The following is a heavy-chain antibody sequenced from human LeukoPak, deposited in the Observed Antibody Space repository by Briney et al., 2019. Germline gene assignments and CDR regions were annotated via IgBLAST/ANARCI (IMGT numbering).Heavy chain of an antibody. J-gene: IGHJ4*02. CDR3: AKALFSSGWYESDY. CDR1: GFTFSSYA. Sequence: GGSLRLSCAAFGFTFSSYAMSWVRQAPGKGLEWVSAISGSGGSTYYADSVKGRFTISRDNSKNTLYLQMNSLRAEDTAVYYCAKALFSSGWYESDYWGQGTLVTVSS. V-gene: IGHV3-23*01. CDR2: ISGSGGST. D-gene: IGHD6-19*01.